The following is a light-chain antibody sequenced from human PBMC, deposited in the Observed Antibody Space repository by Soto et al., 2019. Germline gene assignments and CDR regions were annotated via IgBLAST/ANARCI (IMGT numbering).Light chain of an antibody. J-gene: IGKJ1*01. CDR2: ATF. V-gene: IGKV1-39*01. Sequence: DIQMTQSPSSLSASVGDRVTITCRASQSISDYLNWYQQRPGKTPKLLISATFNLQSGVPSRFNGSGSGTDFTLTINSLQPEDFATYYCQQSYNTPTWTFGQGTKVDIK. CDR1: QSISDY. CDR3: QQSYNTPTWT.